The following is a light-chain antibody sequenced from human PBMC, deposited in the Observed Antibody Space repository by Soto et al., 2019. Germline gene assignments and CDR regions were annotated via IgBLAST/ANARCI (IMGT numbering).Light chain of an antibody. Sequence: DIVMTQSPATLSVAPGERVTFACRASQGVSRKLAWYQHKPGQAPRLLISGASTRATGIPARFSGSGSGTEFTLTISSLQSEDFAVYYCHQYNFWPTFGQGTKVDIK. CDR2: GAS. CDR1: QGVSRK. CDR3: HQYNFWPT. J-gene: IGKJ1*01. V-gene: IGKV3-15*01.